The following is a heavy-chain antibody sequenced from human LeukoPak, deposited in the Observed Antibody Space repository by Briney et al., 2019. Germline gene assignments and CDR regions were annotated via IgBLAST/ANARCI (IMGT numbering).Heavy chain of an antibody. Sequence: SETPSLTCTVSGGSISSSSYYWGWIRQPPGKGLEWIGSIYYSGSTYYNPSLKSRVTISVDTSKNQFSLKLSSVTAADTAVYYCARDPAEMATIPFDIWGQGTMVTVSS. CDR3: ARDPAEMATIPFDI. J-gene: IGHJ3*02. CDR1: GGSISSSSYY. CDR2: IYYSGST. D-gene: IGHD5-24*01. V-gene: IGHV4-39*07.